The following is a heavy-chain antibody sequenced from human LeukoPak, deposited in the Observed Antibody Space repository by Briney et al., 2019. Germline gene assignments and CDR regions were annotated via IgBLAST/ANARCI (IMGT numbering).Heavy chain of an antibody. V-gene: IGHV3-30*18. CDR2: ISFDGSYK. D-gene: IGHD5-18*01. Sequence: PGRSLRLSCAASGFSFSSYGMHWVRQAPGKGLEWVGVISFDGSYKYYADSVKGRFTISRDNSKNMLYLQMNSLRAEDTAVYYCAKGVDTAALHGAFDIWGQGTMVTVSS. J-gene: IGHJ3*02. CDR3: AKGVDTAALHGAFDI. CDR1: GFSFSSYG.